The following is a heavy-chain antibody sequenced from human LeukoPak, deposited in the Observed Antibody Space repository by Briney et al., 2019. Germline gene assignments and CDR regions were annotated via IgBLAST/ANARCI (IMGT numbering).Heavy chain of an antibody. J-gene: IGHJ4*02. CDR2: IYPGDSDT. V-gene: IGHV5-51*01. CDR3: ARTIGSYTTGWYNIDY. CDR1: GCSFTNYW. Sequence: GESLQISCKGSGCSFTNYWIAWVRQMPGKGLEWMGIIYPGDSDTRYSPSFQGQVTISADKSITTACLQWSSLKASDTAIYYCARTIGSYTTGWYNIDYWGQGTLVTVSS. D-gene: IGHD6-19*01.